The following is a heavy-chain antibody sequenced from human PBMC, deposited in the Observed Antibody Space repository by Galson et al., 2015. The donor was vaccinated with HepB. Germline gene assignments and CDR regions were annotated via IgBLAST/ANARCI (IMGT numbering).Heavy chain of an antibody. CDR1: GFTFSSYA. Sequence: LRLSCAASGFTFSSYAMSWVRQAPGKGLEWVSIISGSGSSTYCADSVEGRFTISRDNSKNTLYLQMNNLRAEDTAVYYCAKRAYNNYDYWGQGTLVTVSS. J-gene: IGHJ4*02. V-gene: IGHV3-23*01. CDR2: ISGSGSST. CDR3: AKRAYNNYDY. D-gene: IGHD4-11*01.